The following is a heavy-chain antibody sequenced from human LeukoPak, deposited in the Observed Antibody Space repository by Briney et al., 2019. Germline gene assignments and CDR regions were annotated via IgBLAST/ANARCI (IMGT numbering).Heavy chain of an antibody. J-gene: IGHJ5*02. CDR2: VYSNGAT. V-gene: IGHV4-4*07. CDR3: ARTMITFGGATPYNWFDP. D-gene: IGHD3-16*01. CDR1: GGSISSYF. Sequence: SETLSLTCTVSGGSISSYFWGWIRQPAGKGLQWIGRVYSNGATDYNPSLTGRVTMSVDTSRNQFSLKLISVTAADTAVYYCARTMITFGGATPYNWFDPWGQGTLVTVSS.